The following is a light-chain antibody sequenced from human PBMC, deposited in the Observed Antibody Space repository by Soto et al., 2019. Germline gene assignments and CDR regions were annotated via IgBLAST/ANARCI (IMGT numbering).Light chain of an antibody. CDR1: QTIVTW. V-gene: IGKV1-5*03. J-gene: IGKJ2*01. CDR2: MAS. CDR3: QQYNSYPKT. Sequence: DVQMTQSPSTLSASIGDTVTITCRASQTIVTWLAWYQQKPGRPPKLLIYMASILESGVPSRFSGRGSGTEFTLTISSLQPDDLGTYYCQQYNSYPKTFGEGTKLDI.